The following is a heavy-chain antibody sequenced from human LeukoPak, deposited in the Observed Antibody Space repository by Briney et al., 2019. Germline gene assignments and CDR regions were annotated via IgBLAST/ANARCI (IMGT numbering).Heavy chain of an antibody. CDR2: IKYDGSET. CDR3: ARDFGDEGAFDI. V-gene: IGHV3-7*01. Sequence: GGSLRLSCTASGFTFTSSWMTWVRQAPGKGLEWVANIKYDGSETYYVDSVKGRFSISRDNAKNSLYLQMNSLRAEDTAVYYCARDFGDEGAFDIWGQGTMVTVSS. J-gene: IGHJ3*02. CDR1: GFTFTSSW. D-gene: IGHD3-16*01.